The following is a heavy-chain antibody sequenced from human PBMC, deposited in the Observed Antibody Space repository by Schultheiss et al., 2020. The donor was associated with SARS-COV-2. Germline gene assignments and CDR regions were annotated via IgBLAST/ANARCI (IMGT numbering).Heavy chain of an antibody. CDR2: ISYDGSNK. CDR3: AKDAGGSGSYFDY. J-gene: IGHJ4*02. CDR1: GFTFSSYA. D-gene: IGHD3-10*01. V-gene: IGHV3-30*04. Sequence: GESLKISCAASGFTFSSYAMSWVRQAPGKGLEWVAVISYDGSNKYYADSVKGRFTISRDNSKNTLYLQMNSLRAEDTAVYYCAKDAGGSGSYFDYWGQGTLVTVSS.